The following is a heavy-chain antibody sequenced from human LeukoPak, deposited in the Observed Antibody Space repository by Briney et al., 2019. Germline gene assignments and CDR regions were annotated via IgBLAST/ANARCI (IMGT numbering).Heavy chain of an antibody. D-gene: IGHD2-2*01. CDR2: IKQDGSEK. Sequence: GGSLRLSCTASGFTFGDYAMSWVRQAPGKGLEWVANIKQDGSEKYYVDSVKGRFTISRDNAKNSLYLQMNSLRAEDTAVYYCARGVVVVPAAIEVSYYMDVWGKGTTVTDSS. CDR1: GFTFGDYA. CDR3: ARGVVVVPAAIEVSYYMDV. V-gene: IGHV3-7*01. J-gene: IGHJ6*03.